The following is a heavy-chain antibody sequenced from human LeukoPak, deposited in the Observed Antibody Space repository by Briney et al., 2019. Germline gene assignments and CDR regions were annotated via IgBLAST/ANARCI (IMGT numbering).Heavy chain of an antibody. J-gene: IGHJ6*03. D-gene: IGHD3-10*01. CDR2: IYHSGST. CDR1: GGSISSSNW. CDR3: ARGHGSGSYRIFYYYYYMDV. V-gene: IGHV4-4*02. Sequence: SETLSLTCAVSGGSISSSNWWSWVRQPPGKGLEWIGEIYHSGSTNYNPPLKSRVTISVDKSKNQFSLKLSSVTAADTAVYYCARGHGSGSYRIFYYYYYMDVWGKGTTVTISS.